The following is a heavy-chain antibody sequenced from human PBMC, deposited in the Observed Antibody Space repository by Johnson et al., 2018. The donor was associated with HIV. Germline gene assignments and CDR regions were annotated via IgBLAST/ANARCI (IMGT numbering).Heavy chain of an antibody. D-gene: IGHD6-13*01. V-gene: IGHV3-53*01. Sequence: VQLVESGGGLIQPGGSLRLSCAASDFTVSSNYMSWVRQAPGKGLEWVSVIYSGGSTYYADSVTGRFTISRDTAKNSLSLQMGSLRAEDTAVYYCAREMAIAAAGHDAFDIWGQGTMVTVSS. CDR2: IYSGGST. J-gene: IGHJ3*02. CDR3: AREMAIAAAGHDAFDI. CDR1: DFTVSSNY.